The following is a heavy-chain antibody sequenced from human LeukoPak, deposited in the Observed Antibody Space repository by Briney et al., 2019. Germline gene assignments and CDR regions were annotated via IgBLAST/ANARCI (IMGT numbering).Heavy chain of an antibody. CDR1: GGSFSGYY. Sequence: SETLSLTCAVYGGSFSGYYWSWIRQPPGKGLEWIGEINHSGSTNYNPSLKSRVTISVDTSKNQFSLKLSSVTAADTAVYYCARRTPLKGAAAGPINLDPGTHRFRTGGASDYWGQGTLVTVSS. CDR2: INHSGST. V-gene: IGHV4-34*01. J-gene: IGHJ4*02. CDR3: ARRTPLKGAAAGPINLDPGTHRFRTGGASDY. D-gene: IGHD6-13*01.